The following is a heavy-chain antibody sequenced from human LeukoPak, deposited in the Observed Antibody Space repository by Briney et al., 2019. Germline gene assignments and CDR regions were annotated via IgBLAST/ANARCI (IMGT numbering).Heavy chain of an antibody. D-gene: IGHD2-15*01. CDR1: GFTVNNNY. V-gene: IGHV3-53*04. J-gene: IGHJ6*02. CDR3: TKVVSGGGNFVMDV. Sequence: PGGSLRPSCAASGFTVNNNYMSWVRQAPGKGLECVSVIYSGGSTKYADSVKGRFIVSRHNSENTLYLQLSSLRPEDTAVYYCTKVVSGGGNFVMDVWGQGTTVTVSS. CDR2: IYSGGST.